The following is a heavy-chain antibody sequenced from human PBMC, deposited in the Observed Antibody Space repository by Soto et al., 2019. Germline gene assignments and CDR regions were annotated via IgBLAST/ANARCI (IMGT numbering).Heavy chain of an antibody. D-gene: IGHD3-16*01. CDR1: GFTFHEYA. Sequence: EVQLVESGGGLVQPGRSLRLSCAASGFTFHEYAMHWVSHGPGKGLEWVSSISWNSGNIYYAGSVRGRFTISRDNAKSSMYFQMNSLRAEDTALYYCVKAAGAEGAMNWFDPWGQGTLVTVSS. J-gene: IGHJ5*02. CDR3: VKAAGAEGAMNWFDP. CDR2: ISWNSGNI. V-gene: IGHV3-9*01.